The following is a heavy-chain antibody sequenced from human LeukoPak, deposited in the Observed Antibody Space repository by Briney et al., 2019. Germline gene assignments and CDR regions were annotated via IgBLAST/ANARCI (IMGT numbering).Heavy chain of an antibody. CDR2: ISSNGRKT. D-gene: IGHD1-20*01. V-gene: IGHV3-30*18. CDR3: AKEGWDYTNWYGRIDD. Sequence: HPGGSLRLSCAASGFTFSNYGIHWVRQAPGKGLEWVAVISSNGRKTYYADSVKGRFTISRDDSKNTLYLQMNSLSAEDTAIYYCAKEGWDYTNWYGRIDDWGQGTLVTVSS. J-gene: IGHJ4*02. CDR1: GFTFSNYG.